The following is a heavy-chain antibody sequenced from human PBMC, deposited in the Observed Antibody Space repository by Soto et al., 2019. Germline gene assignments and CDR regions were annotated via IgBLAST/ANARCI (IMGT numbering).Heavy chain of an antibody. D-gene: IGHD3-10*01. Sequence: TSETLSLTCAVYGGSFSGYYWSWIRQPPGKGLEWIGEINHSGSTNYNPSLKSRVTISVDTSKNQFSLKLSSVTAADTAVYYCARMWTRVRSFSYYYYGMDVWGQGTTVTVSS. CDR3: ARMWTRVRSFSYYYYGMDV. V-gene: IGHV4-34*01. CDR1: GGSFSGYY. CDR2: INHSGST. J-gene: IGHJ6*02.